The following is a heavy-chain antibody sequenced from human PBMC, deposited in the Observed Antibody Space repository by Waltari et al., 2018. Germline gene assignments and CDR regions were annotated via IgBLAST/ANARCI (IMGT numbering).Heavy chain of an antibody. V-gene: IGHV3-23*03. D-gene: IGHD6-13*01. J-gene: IGHJ3*02. CDR1: GFTFSSYA. CDR3: AKDQGSSWTNDAFDI. Sequence: EVQLLESGGGLVQPWGSLRLSCAASGFTFSSYAMSWVRQAPGKGLEWVSVIYSGGSTYYADSVKGRFTISRDNSKNTLYLQMNSLRAEDTAVYYCAKDQGSSWTNDAFDIWGQGTMVTVSS. CDR2: IYSGGST.